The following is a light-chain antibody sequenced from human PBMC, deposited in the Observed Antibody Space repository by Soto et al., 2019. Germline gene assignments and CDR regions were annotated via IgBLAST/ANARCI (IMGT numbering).Light chain of an antibody. V-gene: IGKV1-5*03. J-gene: IGKJ1*01. CDR3: QHYNSYSEA. CDR2: KAS. CDR1: QTISSW. Sequence: DIQIIQSPSTLSGSVGDRVTITCRASQTISSWLAWYQQKPVKAPKLLIYKASTLKSGVPSRFSGSGSGTEFTLTISSMQPDDFANYYCQHYNSYSEAFGQGTKVDIK.